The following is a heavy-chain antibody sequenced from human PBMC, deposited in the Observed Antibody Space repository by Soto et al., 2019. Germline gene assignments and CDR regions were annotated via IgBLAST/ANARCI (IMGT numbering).Heavy chain of an antibody. V-gene: IGHV4-39*01. CDR1: GGSVSSSSYS. J-gene: IGHJ5*02. CDR3: ATQEVGGSYVYTFDP. CDR2: IYQSGYT. D-gene: IGHD1-26*01. Sequence: SETLSLTCTVSGGSVSSSSYSWGWIRQPPGRGLEWIGSIYQSGYTYYNPSLKTRVTVSVDTSKNQFSLKLSSVTAADTAVYYCATQEVGGSYVYTFDPWGQGTLVTVSS.